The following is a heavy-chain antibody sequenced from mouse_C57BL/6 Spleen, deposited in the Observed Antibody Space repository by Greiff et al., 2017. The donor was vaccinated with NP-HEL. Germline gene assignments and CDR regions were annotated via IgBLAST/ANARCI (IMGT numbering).Heavy chain of an antibody. CDR1: GYTFTSYW. Sequence: EVQLQQSGTVLARPGASVKMSCKTSGYTFTSYWMHWVKQRPGQGLEWIGAIYPGNSDTSYNQKFKGKAKLTAVTSASTAYMELSSLTNEDSAVYYCTRWTAQATWFAYWGQGTLVTVSA. V-gene: IGHV1-5*01. J-gene: IGHJ3*01. CDR2: IYPGNSDT. D-gene: IGHD3-2*02. CDR3: TRWTAQATWFAY.